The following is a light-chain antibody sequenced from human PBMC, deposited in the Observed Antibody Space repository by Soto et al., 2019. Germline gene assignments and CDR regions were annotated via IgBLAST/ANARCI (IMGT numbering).Light chain of an antibody. CDR2: KAS. J-gene: IGKJ1*01. CDR1: QTIDSW. Sequence: DIQMTQSPSTLSASLGDRVTITFRASQTIDSWLAWYQQRPGKPPNLLIYKASTLASGVPSRFSGSGSGTEFTLTINSLQPDDFATYYCQQYHIYSGTFGQGTKVDIK. V-gene: IGKV1-5*03. CDR3: QQYHIYSGT.